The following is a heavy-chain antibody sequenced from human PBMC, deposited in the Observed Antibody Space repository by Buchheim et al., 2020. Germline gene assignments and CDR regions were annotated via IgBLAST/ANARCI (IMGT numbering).Heavy chain of an antibody. CDR3: ARARTYNYDSSGYCFWFDP. V-gene: IGHV4-31*03. CDR1: GGSISSGGYY. Sequence: QVQLQESGPGLVKPSQTLSLTCTVSGGSISSGGYYWSWISQHPGKGLEWIGYIYYSGSTYSNPSLKSRVTISVDTSKNQFSLKLRSVTAADTAVYYCARARTYNYDSSGYCFWFDPWGQGTL. CDR2: IYYSGST. J-gene: IGHJ5*02. D-gene: IGHD3-22*01.